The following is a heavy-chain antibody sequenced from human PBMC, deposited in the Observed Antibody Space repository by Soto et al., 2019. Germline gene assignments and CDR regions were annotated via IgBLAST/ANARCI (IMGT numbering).Heavy chain of an antibody. J-gene: IGHJ6*02. CDR1: GFTFNIYA. CDR2: ISWNSGTI. CDR3: AKSTGGTANGMGV. D-gene: IGHD2-8*02. V-gene: IGHV3-9*01. Sequence: PGGSLRLSCAASGFTFNIYAMSWVRQAPGKGLEWVSGISWNSGTIGYADSVKGRFTISRDNAKNSLYLQMNSLRAEDTALYYCAKSTGGTANGMGVWGQGTTVTVSS.